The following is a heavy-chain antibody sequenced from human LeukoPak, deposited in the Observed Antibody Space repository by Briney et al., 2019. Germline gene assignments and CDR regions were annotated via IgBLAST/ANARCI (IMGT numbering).Heavy chain of an antibody. V-gene: IGHV3-21*01. Sequence: PGGSLRLSCAASGFTLSRYNKNGVREAPGKGGEGVSSISSSSSYIYYADSVKGRFTISRDNAKNSLYLQMNSLRTEDTAVYYCARVGVAYGGAFSWFDYWGQGTLVTVSS. D-gene: IGHD4-23*01. CDR1: GFTLSRYN. J-gene: IGHJ4*02. CDR3: ARVGVAYGGAFSWFDY. CDR2: ISSSSSYI.